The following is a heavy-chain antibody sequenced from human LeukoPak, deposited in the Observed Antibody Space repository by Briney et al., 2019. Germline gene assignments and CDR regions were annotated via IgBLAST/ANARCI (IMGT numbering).Heavy chain of an antibody. V-gene: IGHV3-73*01. J-gene: IGHJ4*02. CDR3: ARGPIMITFGGVMGLYFDY. Sequence: GGSLRLSCAASGFTFSGSAMHWVRQASGKGLEWVGRIRSETNSYATAYAASVKGRFTISRDDSKNTAYLQMNSLKTEDTAVYYCARGPIMITFGGVMGLYFDYWGQGTLVTVSS. CDR2: IRSETNSYAT. D-gene: IGHD3-16*01. CDR1: GFTFSGSA.